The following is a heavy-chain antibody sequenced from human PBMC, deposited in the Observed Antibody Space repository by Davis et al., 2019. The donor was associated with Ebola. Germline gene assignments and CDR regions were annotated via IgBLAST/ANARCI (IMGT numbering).Heavy chain of an antibody. CDR1: GFSFSSYA. CDR2: ISYDGRNK. Sequence: GESLKISCVASGFSFSSYAMHWVRQAPGKGLEWVAVISYDGRNKYYADSVKGRFTISRDNSKNTLYLQMNTLRAEDTAVYYCSGLGASSGWYLPWGQGTLVTVSS. V-gene: IGHV3-30*04. CDR3: SGLGASSGWYLP. D-gene: IGHD6-19*01. J-gene: IGHJ5*02.